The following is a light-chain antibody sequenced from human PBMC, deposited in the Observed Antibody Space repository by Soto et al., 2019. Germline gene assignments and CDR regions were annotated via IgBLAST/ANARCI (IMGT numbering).Light chain of an antibody. CDR1: QSIASY. Sequence: DIQMTQSPSSLSASVGDRVTITCRASQSIASYLNWYQQKPGKAPNLLIYAASSLQGGVPSRFSGSGSGPDFTLTISSLQPEDFATYYCQQSFSSPCTFGQGTRLEIK. CDR2: AAS. V-gene: IGKV1-39*01. J-gene: IGKJ5*01. CDR3: QQSFSSPCT.